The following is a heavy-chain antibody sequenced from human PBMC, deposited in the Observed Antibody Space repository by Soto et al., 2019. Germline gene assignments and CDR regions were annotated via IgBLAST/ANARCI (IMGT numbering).Heavy chain of an antibody. CDR2: ISGSGGST. CDR1: GFTFSSYA. CDR3: SKYSGIAARQLGANYYYYMDV. J-gene: IGHJ6*03. Sequence: PGGSLRLSCAASGFTFSSYAMSWVRQAPGKGLEWVSAISGSGGSTYYADSVKGRFTISRDNSKNTLYLQMNSLRAEDTAVYYCSKYSGIAARQLGANYYYYMDVWGKGTTVTVSS. V-gene: IGHV3-23*01. D-gene: IGHD6-6*01.